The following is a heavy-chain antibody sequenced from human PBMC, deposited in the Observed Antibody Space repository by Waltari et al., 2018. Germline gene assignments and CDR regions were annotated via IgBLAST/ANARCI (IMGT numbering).Heavy chain of an antibody. CDR2: VIPIYGTP. Sequence: QVQLVQSGAEVKQPGSSVKVSCKASGGTFGSYAITWVRQAPGQGLEWLGGVIPIYGTPNCEAKVQGRVTVSADASTTTAYLEVRSLKSEDTAVYYCAKRKIGDPFDTWGQGTLVTVSS. D-gene: IGHD3-22*01. J-gene: IGHJ3*02. CDR1: GGTFGSYA. V-gene: IGHV1-69*12. CDR3: AKRKIGDPFDT.